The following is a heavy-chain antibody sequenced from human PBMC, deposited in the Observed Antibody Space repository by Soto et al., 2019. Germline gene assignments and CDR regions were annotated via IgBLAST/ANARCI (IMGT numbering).Heavy chain of an antibody. Sequence: QEQLQISGPGLVKPSGTLSLTCAVSSGSISSSNWWSWVRHPPGKGLEWIGEIYHSGSSNYNPSLKSRVTISVDKSKNQFSLKLSSVTAADTAVYYCARTDGTRFGELSDACDIWGQGTMVTVSS. D-gene: IGHD3-10*01. CDR1: SGSISSSNW. V-gene: IGHV4-4*02. CDR2: IYHSGSS. J-gene: IGHJ3*02. CDR3: ARTDGTRFGELSDACDI.